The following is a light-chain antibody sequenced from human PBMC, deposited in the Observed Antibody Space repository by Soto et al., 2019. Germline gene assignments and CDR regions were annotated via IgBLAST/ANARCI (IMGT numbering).Light chain of an antibody. Sequence: MTQSPGTLYLSPGERATLSCRASQSISSWLAWYQQKPGKAPKLLIYDASSLESGVPSRFSGSGSGTEFTLTISSLQPDDFATYYCQQYNSYSITFGQGTRLEIK. CDR2: DAS. CDR3: QQYNSYSIT. CDR1: QSISSW. J-gene: IGKJ5*01. V-gene: IGKV1-5*01.